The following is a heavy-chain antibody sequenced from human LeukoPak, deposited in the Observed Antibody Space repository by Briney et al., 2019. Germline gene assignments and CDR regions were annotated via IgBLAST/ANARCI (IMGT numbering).Heavy chain of an antibody. CDR3: ARVEVDYGDYAGY. Sequence: GGSLRLSCAASGFTFSSYWMSWVRQAPGKGLEWVANIKQDGSEKYYVDSVKGRFTISRDNAKNLLYLQMNSLRAEDTAVYYCARVEVDYGDYAGYWGQGTLVTVSS. V-gene: IGHV3-7*05. CDR1: GFTFSSYW. D-gene: IGHD4-17*01. CDR2: IKQDGSEK. J-gene: IGHJ4*02.